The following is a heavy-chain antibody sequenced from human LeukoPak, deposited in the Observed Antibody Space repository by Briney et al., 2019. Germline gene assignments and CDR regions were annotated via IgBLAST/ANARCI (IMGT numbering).Heavy chain of an antibody. CDR3: AKGQTSPPRLVVVIMYYFDY. CDR2: ISGDGGST. CDR1: GFTFDDYA. J-gene: IGHJ4*02. D-gene: IGHD3-22*01. V-gene: IGHV3-43*02. Sequence: GGSLRLSCAASGFTFDDYAMHWVRQAPGKGLEWVSLISGDGGSTYYADSVKGRFTISRDNSKNSLYLQMNSPRTEDTALYYCAKGQTSPPRLVVVIMYYFDYWGQGTLVTVSS.